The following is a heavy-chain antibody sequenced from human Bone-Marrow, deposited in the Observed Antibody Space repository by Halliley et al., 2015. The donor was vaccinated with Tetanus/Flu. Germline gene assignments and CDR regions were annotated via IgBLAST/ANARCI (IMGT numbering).Heavy chain of an antibody. CDR1: GYSFFSDW. CDR3: AGLSVPGQSYWFDP. D-gene: IGHD3-10*01. V-gene: IGHV5-51*01. CDR2: IYPGDSET. J-gene: IGHJ5*02. Sequence: QLVQSGGEVKKPGESLKISCQGSGYSFFSDWIGWVRQMPGKGLEWIGIIYPGDSETRYSPSFQGQVTMSADRSISTAYLHWSSLKASDTAIYYCAGLSVPGQSYWFDPWGQGTLVTVSP.